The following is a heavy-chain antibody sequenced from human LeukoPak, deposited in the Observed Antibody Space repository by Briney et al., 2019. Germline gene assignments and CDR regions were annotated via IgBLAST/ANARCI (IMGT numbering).Heavy chain of an antibody. CDR2: ISAYNGNT. J-gene: IGHJ4*02. CDR3: ARAGVGASDFDY. D-gene: IGHD1-26*01. CDR1: GYTFTSYG. Sequence: ASVKVSCKASGYTFTSYGISWVRQAPGQGLEWMGWISAYNGNTNYAQKLQGRVTITRDTSASTAYMELSSLRSEDMAVYYCARAGVGASDFDYWGQGTLVTVPS. V-gene: IGHV1-18*03.